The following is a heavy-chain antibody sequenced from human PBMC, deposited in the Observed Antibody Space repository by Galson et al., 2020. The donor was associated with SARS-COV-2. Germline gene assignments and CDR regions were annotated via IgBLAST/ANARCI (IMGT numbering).Heavy chain of an antibody. CDR3: ARQSSSGRSEFDY. Sequence: SETLSLTCTVSGGSISSSSYYWGWIRQPPGKGLEWIGSIYYSGSTYYNPSLKSRVTISVDTSKNQFSLKLSSVTAADTAVYYCARQSSSGRSEFDYWGQGTLVTVSS. D-gene: IGHD6-6*01. V-gene: IGHV4-39*01. CDR2: IYYSGST. CDR1: GGSISSSSYY. J-gene: IGHJ4*02.